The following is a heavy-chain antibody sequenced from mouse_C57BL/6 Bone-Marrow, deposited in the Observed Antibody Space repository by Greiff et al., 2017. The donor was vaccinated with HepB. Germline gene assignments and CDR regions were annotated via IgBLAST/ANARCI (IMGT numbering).Heavy chain of an antibody. Sequence: VQLKESGPELVKPGASVKISCKASGYSFTDYNMNWVKQSNGKSLEWIGVINPNYGTTSSNQKFKGKATLTVDQSSSTAYMQLNSLTSEDSAVYYSARGEYYGRRPRNFDYWGQGTTLTVSS. CDR1: GYSFTDYN. CDR3: ARGEYYGRRPRNFDY. CDR2: INPNYGTT. J-gene: IGHJ2*01. D-gene: IGHD1-1*01. V-gene: IGHV1-39*01.